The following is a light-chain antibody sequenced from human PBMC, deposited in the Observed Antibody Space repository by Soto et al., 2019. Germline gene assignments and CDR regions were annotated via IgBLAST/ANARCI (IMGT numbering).Light chain of an antibody. Sequence: SYELTQPPSVSVAPGQTARITCGGNNIGSKSVHWYQQKPGQAPVLVVYVDSDRPSGIPERFSGSNSGNTATLTISRVEAGDEADYYCQVWDSSSDHRVFGGGTKLTVL. V-gene: IGLV3-21*02. J-gene: IGLJ3*02. CDR3: QVWDSSSDHRV. CDR1: NIGSKS. CDR2: VDS.